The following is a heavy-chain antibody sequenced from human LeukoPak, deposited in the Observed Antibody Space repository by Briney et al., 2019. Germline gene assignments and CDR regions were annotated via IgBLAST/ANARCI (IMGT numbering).Heavy chain of an antibody. Sequence: SQTLSLTCTVSGGSISSGSYYWSWIRQPAGKGLEWIGRIYTSGSTNYNPPLKSRVTISVDTSKNQFSLKLSSVTAADTAVYYYARGQINRNRWLQFVPDAFDIWGQGTMVTVSS. D-gene: IGHD5-24*01. CDR3: ARGQINRNRWLQFVPDAFDI. CDR1: GGSISSGSYY. CDR2: IYTSGST. J-gene: IGHJ3*02. V-gene: IGHV4-61*02.